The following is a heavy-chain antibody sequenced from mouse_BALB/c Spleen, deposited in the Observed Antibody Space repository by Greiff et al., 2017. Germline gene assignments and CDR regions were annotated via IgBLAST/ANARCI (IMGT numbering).Heavy chain of an antibody. V-gene: IGHV7-3*02. D-gene: IGHD4-1*01. CDR2: IRNKANGYTT. Sequence: EVQLVESGGGLVQPGGSLRLSCATSGFTFTDYYMSWVRQPPGKALEWLGFIRNKANGYTTEYSASVKGRFTISRDNSQSILYLQMNTLRAEDSATYYCARTGTGYAMDYWGQGTSVTVSS. CDR3: ARTGTGYAMDY. J-gene: IGHJ4*01. CDR1: GFTFTDYY.